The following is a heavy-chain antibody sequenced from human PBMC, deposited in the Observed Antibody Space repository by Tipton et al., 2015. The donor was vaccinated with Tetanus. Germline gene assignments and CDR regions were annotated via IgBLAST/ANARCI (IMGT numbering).Heavy chain of an antibody. CDR1: GGSSSSFY. D-gene: IGHD1-26*01. CDR2: INQRGT. J-gene: IGHJ4*02. V-gene: IGHV4-34*01. Sequence: TLSLTCEVSGGSSSSFYWSWIRQPPGGGLEWIGEINQRGTTYNPSLNRRATISVDSSATQLSLIITSMTAADTAVYFCARGLPREPSYLDYWGQGKQVTVSS. CDR3: ARGLPREPSYLDY.